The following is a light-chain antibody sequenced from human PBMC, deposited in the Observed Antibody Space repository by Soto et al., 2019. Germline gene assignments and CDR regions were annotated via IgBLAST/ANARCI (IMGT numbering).Light chain of an antibody. J-gene: IGKJ3*01. V-gene: IGKV3-15*01. CDR3: QHYSSWPPT. CDR2: YAS. CDR1: ESVHRN. Sequence: EVVMTQSPATLSVSVGERVTLSCRTSESVHRNLAWYQQKPGQGPNLLIYYASTWPTGVPDRFTGSGSGTEFTLTISSLQSEDFGAYHCQHYSSWPPTFGPGTKVEIK.